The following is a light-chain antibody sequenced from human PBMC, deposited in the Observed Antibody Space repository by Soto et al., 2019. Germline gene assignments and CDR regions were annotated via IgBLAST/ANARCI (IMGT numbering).Light chain of an antibody. CDR1: QSVSSSY. J-gene: IGKJ4*01. CDR3: HQYDSSPLT. Sequence: EIVLTQSPGTLSLSPGERATLSCRASQSVSSSYLAWYQQKPGQAPRLLIYGASSRATGIPDRFSGSGSARDFTLTISRLEPDDFAVYYCHQYDSSPLTFGGGTKVEIK. V-gene: IGKV3-20*01. CDR2: GAS.